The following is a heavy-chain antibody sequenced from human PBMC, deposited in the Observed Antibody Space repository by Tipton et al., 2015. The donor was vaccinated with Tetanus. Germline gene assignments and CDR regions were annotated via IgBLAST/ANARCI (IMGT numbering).Heavy chain of an antibody. CDR3: ARERWGATHRFFDY. CDR2: IWYDGSNK. D-gene: IGHD1-26*01. Sequence: SLRLSCAASGFSFSGSGMHWVRQTPGKGLEWVAVIWYDGSNKDYADSVKGRFTISRDNSENTLYLEMDSLRAEDPAVYYCARERWGATHRFFDYGGQGSLVLLSP. V-gene: IGHV3-33*01. CDR1: GFSFSGSG. J-gene: IGHJ4*02.